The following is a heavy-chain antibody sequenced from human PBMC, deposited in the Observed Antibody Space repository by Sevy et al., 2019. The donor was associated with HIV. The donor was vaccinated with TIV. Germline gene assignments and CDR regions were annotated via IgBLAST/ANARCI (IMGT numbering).Heavy chain of an antibody. J-gene: IGHJ4*02. CDR1: GGTFSSYA. V-gene: IGHV1-69*13. CDR3: AREGGGFDY. CDR2: IIPIFGTA. D-gene: IGHD2-15*01. Sequence: ASVKVSCKASGGTFSSYAISWVRQAPGQGLGWMGGIIPIFGTANYAQKFQGRVTIPADESTSTAYMELSSLRSEDTAVDCCAREGGGFDYWGQGTLVTVSS.